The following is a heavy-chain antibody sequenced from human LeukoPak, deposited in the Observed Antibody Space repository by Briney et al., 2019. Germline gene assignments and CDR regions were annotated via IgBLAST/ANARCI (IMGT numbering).Heavy chain of an antibody. CDR3: AKANSGSYHSPFDY. CDR1: GFTFDDYA. D-gene: IGHD1-26*01. V-gene: IGHV3-9*01. Sequence: GGSLRLSCAASGFTFDDYAMHWVRQAPGKGLEWVSGISWNSGSIGYADSVKGRFTISRDNAKNSLYLQMNSLRAEDTAVYYCAKANSGSYHSPFDYWGQGTLVTVSS. CDR2: ISWNSGSI. J-gene: IGHJ4*02.